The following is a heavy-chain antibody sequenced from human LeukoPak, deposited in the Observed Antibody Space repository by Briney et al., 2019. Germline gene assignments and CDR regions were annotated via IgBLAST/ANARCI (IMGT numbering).Heavy chain of an antibody. D-gene: IGHD3-9*01. Sequence: SETLSLTCTVSGGSIGSYYWSWIRQPAGKGLEWIGRIYTSGSTNYNPSLKSRVTMSVDTSKNQFSLKLSSVTAADTAVYYCARDQILRYFDWLPNYYYYYGMDVWGQGTTVTVSS. CDR3: ARDQILRYFDWLPNYYYYYGMDV. CDR2: IYTSGST. V-gene: IGHV4-4*07. J-gene: IGHJ6*02. CDR1: GGSIGSYY.